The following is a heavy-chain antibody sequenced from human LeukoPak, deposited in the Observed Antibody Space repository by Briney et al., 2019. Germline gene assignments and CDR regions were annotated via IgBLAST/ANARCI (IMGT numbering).Heavy chain of an antibody. D-gene: IGHD2-2*01. V-gene: IGHV4-59*04. CDR1: VGSISSYY. J-gene: IGHJ4*02. CDR2: FLYSGST. Sequence: SETLSLTCTVSVGSISSYYWSWIRQPPGKGLEWIGSFLYSGSTYYNPSLKSRLTMSVDTSNNQFSLKLMSVTAADTAVYYCASGTSTYYELYFWGQGTLVTVSS. CDR3: ASGTSTYYELYF.